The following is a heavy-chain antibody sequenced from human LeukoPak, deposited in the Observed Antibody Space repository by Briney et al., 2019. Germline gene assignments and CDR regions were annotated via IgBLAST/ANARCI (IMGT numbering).Heavy chain of an antibody. V-gene: IGHV4-34*01. J-gene: IGHJ4*02. CDR3: ARGGIPATAILDY. D-gene: IGHD2-21*02. CDR2: INHSGST. Sequence: KPSETLSLTCAVYGGSFSGYYWSWIRQPPGKGLEWIGEINHSGSTNYNPSLKSRVTISVDTSKNQFSLKLSSVTAADAAVYYCARGGIPATAILDYWGQGTLVTVSS. CDR1: GGSFSGYY.